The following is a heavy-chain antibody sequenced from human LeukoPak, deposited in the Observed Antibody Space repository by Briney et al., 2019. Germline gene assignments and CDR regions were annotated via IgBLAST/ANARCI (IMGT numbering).Heavy chain of an antibody. CDR3: ARGGREYRDYGDSFANFDY. J-gene: IGHJ4*02. CDR1: GYTFTDYY. D-gene: IGHD4-17*01. V-gene: IGHV1-2*02. Sequence: ASVMVSCKASGYTFTDYYMHWVRQAPGQGLEWMGWINPNSGGTNYAQKFQGRVTMTRDTSISTAYMELSRLRSDDTAVYYCARGGREYRDYGDSFANFDYWGQGTLVTVSS. CDR2: INPNSGGT.